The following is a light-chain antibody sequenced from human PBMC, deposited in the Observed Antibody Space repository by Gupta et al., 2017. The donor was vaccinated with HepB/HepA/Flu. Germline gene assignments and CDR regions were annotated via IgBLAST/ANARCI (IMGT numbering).Light chain of an antibody. J-gene: IGLJ3*02. CDR2: SNN. CDR1: SSNIGIYA. Sequence: QSVLSQPSSASGTPGHRLNISCARSSSNIGIYAVIWYQQFPGTAPKPLIYSNNPRPSGVPDRFSGSKSGTSASLAIRGLQSEDDADYYCAAWDDSLNGGVFGGGTKLTVL. CDR3: AAWDDSLNGGV. V-gene: IGLV1-44*01.